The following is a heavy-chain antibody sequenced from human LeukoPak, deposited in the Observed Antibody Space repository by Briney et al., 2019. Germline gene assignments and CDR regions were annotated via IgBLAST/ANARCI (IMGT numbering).Heavy chain of an antibody. CDR1: GFTFSSYS. Sequence: GGSLRLSCAASGFTFSSYSMNWVRRAPGKGLEWVSSISSSSSYIYYADSVKGRFTISRDNAKNSLYLQMNSLRAEDTAVYYCARVQMLGGFDYWGQGTLVTVSS. J-gene: IGHJ4*02. V-gene: IGHV3-21*01. CDR2: ISSSSSYI. D-gene: IGHD2-8*01. CDR3: ARVQMLGGFDY.